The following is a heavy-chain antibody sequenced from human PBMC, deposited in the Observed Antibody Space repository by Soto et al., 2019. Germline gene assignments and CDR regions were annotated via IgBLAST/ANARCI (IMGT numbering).Heavy chain of an antibody. Sequence: ASGKVSCRASGYSFTSYAKYWVRQAPGQRLEWMGWINAGNGNTKYSQTLQGRVTFTGDTSASTAHMELSSLRSEDTAVYFCARGVENIVVVLDVFGYYGMDVWGQGTTVTVSS. CDR3: ARGVENIVVVLDVFGYYGMDV. CDR1: GYSFTSYA. V-gene: IGHV1-3*01. J-gene: IGHJ6*02. D-gene: IGHD2-2*01. CDR2: INAGNGNT.